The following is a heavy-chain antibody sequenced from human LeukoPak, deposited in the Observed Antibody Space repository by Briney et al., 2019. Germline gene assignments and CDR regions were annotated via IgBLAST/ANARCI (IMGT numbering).Heavy chain of an antibody. V-gene: IGHV3-33*01. CDR1: GFTFSSYG. D-gene: IGHD1-26*01. Sequence: GGSLRLSCAASGFTFSSYGMHWVRQAPGKGLEWVAVIWYDGSNKYYADSVKGRFTISRDNSKNTLYLQMNSLRAEDTAVYYCARDGELPHAFDIWGQGTMVTVSS. J-gene: IGHJ3*02. CDR3: ARDGELPHAFDI. CDR2: IWYDGSNK.